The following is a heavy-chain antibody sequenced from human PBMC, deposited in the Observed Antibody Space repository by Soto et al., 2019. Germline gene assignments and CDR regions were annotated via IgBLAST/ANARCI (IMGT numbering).Heavy chain of an antibody. D-gene: IGHD6-13*01. CDR3: VRRHVSATGIDWFDP. CDR1: GYTFTSYG. V-gene: IGHV1-3*01. Sequence: ASVKVSCKASGYTFTSYGIHWVRQAPGQRLEWMGWINAANGDTKYSPKFQGRVTITRDTSASTAYMGLSSLRSEDTAVYYCVRRHVSATGIDWFDPWGQGTLVTVAS. J-gene: IGHJ5*02. CDR2: INAANGDT.